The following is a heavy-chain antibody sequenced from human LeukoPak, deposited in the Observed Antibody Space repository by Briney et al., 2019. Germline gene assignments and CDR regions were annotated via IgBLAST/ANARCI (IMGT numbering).Heavy chain of an antibody. CDR2: ISGSGGST. CDR1: GFTFSSYA. Sequence: GGSLXLSCAASGFTFSSYAMSWVRQAPGKGLEWVSAISGSGGSTYYADSVKGRFTISRDNSKNTLYLQMNSLRAEDTAVYYCAKGKWELSGAFDYWGQGTLVTVSS. J-gene: IGHJ4*02. CDR3: AKGKWELSGAFDY. V-gene: IGHV3-23*01. D-gene: IGHD1-26*01.